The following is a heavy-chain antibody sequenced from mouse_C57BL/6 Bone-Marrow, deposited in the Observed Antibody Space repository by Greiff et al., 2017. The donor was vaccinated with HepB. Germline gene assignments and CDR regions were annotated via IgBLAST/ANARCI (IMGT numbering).Heavy chain of an antibody. V-gene: IGHV5-9-1*02. CDR2: ISSGGDYI. D-gene: IGHD1-1*01. CDR3: TRDHYGSWYFDV. J-gene: IGHJ1*03. CDR1: GFTFSSYA. Sequence: DVQLQESGEGLVKPGGSLKLSCAASGFTFSSYAMSWVRQTPEKRLEWVAYISSGGDYIYYADTVKGRFTISRDNARNTLYLQMSSLKSEDTAMYYCTRDHYGSWYFDVWGTGTTVTVSS.